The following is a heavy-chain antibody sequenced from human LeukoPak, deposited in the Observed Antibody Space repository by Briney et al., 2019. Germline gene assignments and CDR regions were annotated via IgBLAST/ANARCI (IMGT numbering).Heavy chain of an antibody. D-gene: IGHD3-3*01. CDR3: ARVGESNYDFWSGYYYNWFDP. Sequence: SVKVPCKASGGTFSSYTISWVRQAPGQGLEWMGWIIPILGIANYAQKFQGRVTITADKSTSTAYMELSSLRSEDKAVYYCARVGESNYDFWSGYYYNWFDPWGQGTLVTVSP. V-gene: IGHV1-69*10. J-gene: IGHJ5*02. CDR2: IIPILGIA. CDR1: GGTFSSYT.